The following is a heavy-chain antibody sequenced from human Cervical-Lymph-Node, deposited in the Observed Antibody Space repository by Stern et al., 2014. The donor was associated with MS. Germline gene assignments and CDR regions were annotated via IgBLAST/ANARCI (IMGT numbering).Heavy chain of an antibody. J-gene: IGHJ6*02. CDR1: GFTFSFSG. CDR3: ARDRSSGFYFYYGMDL. D-gene: IGHD6-19*01. Sequence: QVQLVESGGGVVKPGRSLRLSCAASGFTFSFSGMHWVRQAPGKGLEWVAIISYDESNKYYADSVEGRITISRDKSKTTLSLQMNSLRAEDTAFYYCARDRSSGFYFYYGMDLWGQGTTVTVSS. V-gene: IGHV3-30*03. CDR2: ISYDESNK.